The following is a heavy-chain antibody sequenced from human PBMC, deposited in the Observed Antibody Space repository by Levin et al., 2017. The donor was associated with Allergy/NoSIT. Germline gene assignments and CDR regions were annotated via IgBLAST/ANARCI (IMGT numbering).Heavy chain of an antibody. J-gene: IGHJ4*02. V-gene: IGHV3-30-3*01. Sequence: GGSLRLSCAASGFNFKTYAMHWVRQAPGMGLEWLAVISFDGTNKYSADSVKGRFTVSRDNSNNTLHLEMNGLRAADTAVYYCARDAALDTDGSSFDYWGQGTLVTVSS. CDR2: ISFDGTNK. D-gene: IGHD3-10*01. CDR3: ARDAALDTDGSSFDY. CDR1: GFNFKTYA.